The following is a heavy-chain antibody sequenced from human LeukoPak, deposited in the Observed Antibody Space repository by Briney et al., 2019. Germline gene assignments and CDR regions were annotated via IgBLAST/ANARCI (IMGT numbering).Heavy chain of an antibody. D-gene: IGHD3-22*01. Sequence: SETLSLTCTVSGGSISSGDYYWSWIRQPPGKGLEWIGYIYYSGSTYYNPSLKSRVTISVDTSKNQFSLKLSSVTAADTAVYYCARPGPATSYYYDSSGYYSPSFLYYFDYWGQGTLVTVSS. CDR2: IYYSGST. V-gene: IGHV4-30-4*08. CDR1: GGSISSGDYY. CDR3: ARPGPATSYYYDSSGYYSPSFLYYFDY. J-gene: IGHJ4*02.